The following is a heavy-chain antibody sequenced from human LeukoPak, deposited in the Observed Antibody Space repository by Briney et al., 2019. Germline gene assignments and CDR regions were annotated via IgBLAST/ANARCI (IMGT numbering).Heavy chain of an antibody. D-gene: IGHD5-18*01. CDR3: ARHDSFIPY. V-gene: IGHV3-23*01. Sequence: GGSLRLSCAASGFTFNYYAMSWVRQAPGEGPEWVSGISDNEGRTYYTDSVKGRFTISRDKTKNTVFLQMHNLRADDTAVYFCARHDSFIPYWGQGALVTVSS. J-gene: IGHJ4*02. CDR2: ISDNEGRT. CDR1: GFTFNYYA.